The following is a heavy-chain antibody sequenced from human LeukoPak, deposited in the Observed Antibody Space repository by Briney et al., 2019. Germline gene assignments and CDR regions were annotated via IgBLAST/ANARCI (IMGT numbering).Heavy chain of an antibody. J-gene: IGHJ4*02. CDR2: IYYSGSI. D-gene: IGHD3-22*01. CDR1: GASISSYY. V-gene: IGHV4-59*01. CDR3: ARENPSGYYNRPIDY. Sequence: SETLSLTCTVSGASISSYYWSWIRQPPGKGPEWIGDIYYSGSIKYNPSLKSRVTMSVDTSKNQFSLKLSSVTAADTAICYCARENPSGYYNRPIDYWGQGTLVTVSS.